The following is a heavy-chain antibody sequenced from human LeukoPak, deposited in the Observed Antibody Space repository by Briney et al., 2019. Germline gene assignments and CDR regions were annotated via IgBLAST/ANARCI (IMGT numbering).Heavy chain of an antibody. J-gene: IGHJ3*02. Sequence: ASVKVSCKASGYTFTSYGISWVRQAPGQGLEWMGWISAYNGNTNYAQKFQGRVTMTRDTSISTAYMDLSRLTSDDTAIFYCARGHYGDYAEDAFDIWGRGTMVTVSS. CDR1: GYTFTSYG. CDR2: ISAYNGNT. CDR3: ARGHYGDYAEDAFDI. D-gene: IGHD4-17*01. V-gene: IGHV1-18*01.